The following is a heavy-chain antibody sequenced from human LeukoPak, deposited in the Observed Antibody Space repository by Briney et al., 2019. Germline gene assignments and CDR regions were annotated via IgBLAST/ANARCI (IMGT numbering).Heavy chain of an antibody. CDR1: GFSLSTSGVG. CDR2: IYWNDDK. J-gene: IGHJ4*02. Sequence: SGPTLVKPTQTLTLTCTFSGFSLSTSGVGVGWIRQPPGKALEWLALIYWNDDKRYSPSLKSGLTITKDTSKNQVVLTMTNMDPVDTATYYCAHRRGYSYGYDPAPFDYWGQGTLVTVSS. D-gene: IGHD5-18*01. V-gene: IGHV2-5*01. CDR3: AHRRGYSYGYDPAPFDY.